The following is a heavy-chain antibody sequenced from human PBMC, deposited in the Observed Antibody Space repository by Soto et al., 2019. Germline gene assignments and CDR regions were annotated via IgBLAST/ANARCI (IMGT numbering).Heavy chain of an antibody. Sequence: EVQVLESGGGLVQPGGSLRLSCAASGFTFSTYAMSWVRQAPGKGLEWVSGISGSGGSTYYADSVKGRFTISRDNSKKTLFVQMSSLRAEDTAVYFCAKGGAAAGMGYFDLWGRGTLVTVSS. CDR2: ISGSGGST. CDR1: GFTFSTYA. CDR3: AKGGAAAGMGYFDL. V-gene: IGHV3-23*01. D-gene: IGHD6-13*01. J-gene: IGHJ2*01.